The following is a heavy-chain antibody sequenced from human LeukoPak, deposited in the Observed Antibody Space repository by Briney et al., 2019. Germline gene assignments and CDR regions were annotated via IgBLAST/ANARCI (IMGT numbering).Heavy chain of an antibody. CDR2: IIAIFATA. CDR3: ARIPPYGSGSYSYYGMDV. V-gene: IGHV1-69*06. CDR1: GGTFSSYA. D-gene: IGHD3-10*01. Sequence: GASVKVSCKASGGTFSSYAISWVRQAPGQALEWMGGIIAIFATANYAQKFQGRVTITADKSTSTAYMELSSLRSEETAVYYCARIPPYGSGSYSYYGMDVWGKGTTVTVSS. J-gene: IGHJ6*04.